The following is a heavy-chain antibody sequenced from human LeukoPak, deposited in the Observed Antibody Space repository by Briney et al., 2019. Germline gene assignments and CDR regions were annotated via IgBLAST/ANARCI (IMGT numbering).Heavy chain of an antibody. CDR3: ARHFVEDDSSGHY. V-gene: IGHV4-39*01. Sequence: SETLSLTCIVSGGSISSSSYYWGWIRQPPGKGLEWIGSIYYSGSTYYNPSLKSRVTISVDTSKNQFSLKLSSVTAADTAVYYCARHFVEDDSSGHYWGQGTLVTVSS. J-gene: IGHJ4*02. CDR2: IYYSGST. D-gene: IGHD3-22*01. CDR1: GGSISSSSYY.